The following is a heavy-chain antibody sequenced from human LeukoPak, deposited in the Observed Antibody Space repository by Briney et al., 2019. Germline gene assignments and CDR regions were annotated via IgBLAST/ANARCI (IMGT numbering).Heavy chain of an antibody. CDR2: ISGSGGST. CDR3: AKDSSGRYCSGGSCLPDFDY. J-gene: IGHJ4*02. Sequence: GGSLRLSCAASGFTFSSYAMSWVRQAPGKGLEWVSAISGSGGSTYYADSVRGRFTISRDNSKNTLYLQMNSLRAEDTAVYYCAKDSSGRYCSGGSCLPDFDYWGQGTLVTVSS. D-gene: IGHD2-15*01. V-gene: IGHV3-23*01. CDR1: GFTFSSYA.